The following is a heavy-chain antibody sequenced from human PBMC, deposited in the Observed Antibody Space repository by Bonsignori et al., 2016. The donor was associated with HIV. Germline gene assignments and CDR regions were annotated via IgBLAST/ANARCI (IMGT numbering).Heavy chain of an antibody. CDR2: IYPGDSDI. Sequence: VRQMPGKGLEWMGIIYPGDSDIRSNPSFRGQVTFSADKSISTAYLQWNSLKASDTAMYYCATQLTGDSFDIWGQGTMVTVSS. CDR3: ATQLTGDSFDI. D-gene: IGHD7-27*01. J-gene: IGHJ3*02. V-gene: IGHV5-51*01.